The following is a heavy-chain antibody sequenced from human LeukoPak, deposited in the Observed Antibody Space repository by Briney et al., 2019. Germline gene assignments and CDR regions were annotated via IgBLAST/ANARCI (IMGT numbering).Heavy chain of an antibody. CDR2: VRYDGSSI. V-gene: IGHV3-30*02. Sequence: GGSLRLSCAASGFTFSSYGMHWVRQAPGKGLEWVAFVRYDGSSIYADSVKGRFTISRDDSKNTLYLQMNSLRAEDTAVYYCATIIVGADWFDPWGQGTLVTVSS. CDR3: ATIIVGADWFDP. D-gene: IGHD1-26*01. CDR1: GFTFSSYG. J-gene: IGHJ5*02.